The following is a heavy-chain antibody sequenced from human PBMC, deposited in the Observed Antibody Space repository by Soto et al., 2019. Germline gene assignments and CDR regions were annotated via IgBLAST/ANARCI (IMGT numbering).Heavy chain of an antibody. CDR3: ARLHYYDSSGYHFDP. J-gene: IGHJ5*02. CDR1: GGSISSSSYY. CDR2: IYYSGST. Sequence: SETLSRSCSVSGGSISSSSYYWGWIRQPPGKGLERIGSIYYSGSTYYNPSLKSRVTISVDTSKNQFSLKLSSLTAPDTALYYCARLHYYDSSGYHFDPWGQGTLVTVS. D-gene: IGHD3-22*01. V-gene: IGHV4-39*01.